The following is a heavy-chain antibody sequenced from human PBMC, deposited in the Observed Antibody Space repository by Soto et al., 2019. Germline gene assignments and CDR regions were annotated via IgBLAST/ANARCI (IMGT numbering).Heavy chain of an antibody. Sequence: PSETLSLTCTVSGGSISSSSYYWGWIRQPPGKGLEWIGSIYYSGSTYYNPSLKSRVTISVDTSKNQFSLKLSSVTAADTAVYYCARQNFGEGWFDPWGQGTLVTVSS. CDR2: IYYSGST. J-gene: IGHJ5*02. CDR3: ARQNFGEGWFDP. D-gene: IGHD3-10*01. V-gene: IGHV4-39*01. CDR1: GGSISSSSYY.